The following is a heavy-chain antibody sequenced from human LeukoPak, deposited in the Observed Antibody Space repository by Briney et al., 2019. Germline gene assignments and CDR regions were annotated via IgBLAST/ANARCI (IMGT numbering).Heavy chain of an antibody. CDR2: IIPIFGTA. D-gene: IGHD1-1*01. CDR3: ARVQLEHRPYAFDI. CDR1: GGTFSSYA. V-gene: IGHV1-69*13. J-gene: IGHJ3*02. Sequence: SVKVSCKASGGTFSSYAISWVRQAPGQGLEWMGGIIPIFGTANYAQKFQGRVTITADESTSTAYMELSSLRSEDTAVYYCARVQLEHRPYAFDIWGQGTMVTVSS.